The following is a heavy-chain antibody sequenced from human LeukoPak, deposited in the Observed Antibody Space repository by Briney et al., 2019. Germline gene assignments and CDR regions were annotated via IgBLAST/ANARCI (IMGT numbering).Heavy chain of an antibody. V-gene: IGHV4-4*07. Sequence: SETLSLTCTVSGGSISSYWWSWIRQPAGKGLEWIGRIYTSGSTYYNPSLESRVTMSVDTSKNQFSLTLSSVTAADTAVYFCARDLRAAAGTNWFDPWGQGTLVTVSS. D-gene: IGHD6-13*01. CDR1: GGSISSYW. CDR3: ARDLRAAAGTNWFDP. CDR2: IYTSGST. J-gene: IGHJ5*02.